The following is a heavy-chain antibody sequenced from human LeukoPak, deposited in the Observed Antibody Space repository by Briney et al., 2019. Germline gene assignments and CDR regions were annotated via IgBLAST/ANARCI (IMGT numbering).Heavy chain of an antibody. V-gene: IGHV3-7*01. CDR1: GLIFRNYG. CDR3: AREGSGSYFQAY. D-gene: IGHD3-10*01. CDR2: IKQDGSEK. J-gene: IGHJ4*02. Sequence: GGSLRLSCAVSGLIFRNYGMHWVRQAPGKGLEWVANIKQDGSEKYYVDSVKGRFTISRDNAKNSLYLQMNSLRAEDTAVYYCAREGSGSYFQAYWGQGTLVTVSS.